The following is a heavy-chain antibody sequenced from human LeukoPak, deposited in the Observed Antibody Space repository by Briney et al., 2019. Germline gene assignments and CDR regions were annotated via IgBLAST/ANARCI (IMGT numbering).Heavy chain of an antibody. Sequence: GGSLRLSCAASGFTFSSYEMNWVRQAPGKGLEWVSYISSSGSTIYYADSVKGRFTISRDNAKNSLYLQMNSLGAEDTAVYYCARAPGYCSGGSCFPAGNFDYWGQGTLVTVSS. CDR3: ARAPGYCSGGSCFPAGNFDY. V-gene: IGHV3-48*03. D-gene: IGHD2-15*01. CDR1: GFTFSSYE. J-gene: IGHJ4*02. CDR2: ISSSGSTI.